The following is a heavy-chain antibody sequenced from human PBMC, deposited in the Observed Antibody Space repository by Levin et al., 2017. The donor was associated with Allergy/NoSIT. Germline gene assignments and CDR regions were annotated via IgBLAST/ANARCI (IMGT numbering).Heavy chain of an antibody. V-gene: IGHV2-70*20. D-gene: IGHD6-6*01. CDR3: ARVEYNTASRYYYGIDV. CDR1: GFSLTTSGMS. Sequence: SGPTLVKPTQTLTLTCTFSGFSLTTSGMSLTWVRQPPGKALEWLAIIDWDDDKYYTASLRTRLTISKDTSRNQVVLTMPNMGPVETATYYCARVEYNTASRYYYGIDVWGQGTTVTVSS. J-gene: IGHJ6*02. CDR2: IDWDDDK.